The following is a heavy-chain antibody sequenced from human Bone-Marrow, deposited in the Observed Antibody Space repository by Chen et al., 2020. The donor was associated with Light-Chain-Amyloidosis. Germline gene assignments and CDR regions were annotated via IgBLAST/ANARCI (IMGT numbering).Heavy chain of an antibody. Sequence: EVQILESGGDLVQPGGSLRLSCEASGFTFRRYPMSWVRQASGKGLEWVSSISSTGSAAYYADTVKGRFTISRDNSKNTVHLQMDNLRAEDTAMYYCAKVLSAFDGSYNFDHWGRGNLVTVSS. V-gene: IGHV3-23*01. CDR2: ISSTGSAA. J-gene: IGHJ4*02. CDR1: GFTFRRYP. D-gene: IGHD3-10*01. CDR3: AKVLSAFDGSYNFDH.